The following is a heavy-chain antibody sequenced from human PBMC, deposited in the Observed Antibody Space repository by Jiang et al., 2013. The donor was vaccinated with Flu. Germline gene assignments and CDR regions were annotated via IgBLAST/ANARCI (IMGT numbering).Heavy chain of an antibody. V-gene: IGHV7-4-1*02. Sequence: QSGSELKKPGASVKVSCKPSGYTFTTYAVNWVRQAPGQGLEWMGWINTNTGNPTYAQGFTGRFVFSLDTSVSTAYLQISSLKAEDTAVYYCARDAWTSSSSSKFDYWGQGTLVTVSS. D-gene: IGHD6-13*01. CDR3: ARDAWTSSSSSKFDY. CDR1: GYTFTTYA. CDR2: INTNTGNP. J-gene: IGHJ4*02.